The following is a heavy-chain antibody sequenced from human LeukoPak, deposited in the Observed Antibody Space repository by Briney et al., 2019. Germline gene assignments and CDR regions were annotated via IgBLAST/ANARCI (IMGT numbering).Heavy chain of an antibody. CDR1: GYTFTRYD. CDR2: ISAYTGNT. V-gene: IGHV1-18*01. J-gene: IGHJ4*02. Sequence: ASVEVSCKATGYTFTRYDISWVRQAPGQGLEWMGWISAYTGNTNYAQNVQGRVTMTTDTSTNTAYVEMRSLRSDDTAVYYCARQYSNGWYEDYWGQGTLVTVSS. CDR3: ARQYSNGWYEDY. D-gene: IGHD6-13*01.